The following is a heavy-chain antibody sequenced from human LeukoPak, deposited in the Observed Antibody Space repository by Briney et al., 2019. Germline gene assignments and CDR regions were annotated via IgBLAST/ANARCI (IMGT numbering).Heavy chain of an antibody. V-gene: IGHV4-39*01. CDR1: GGSVSSNSYY. CDR3: ARQIYYDSSGFDY. CDR2: IYYSGST. J-gene: IGHJ4*02. Sequence: PSETLSLTCAVSGGSVSSNSYYWGWIRQPPGKGLELIGNIYYSGSTNYNPSLKSRVTISLDTSKNEFSLKLRSVTAADTAVYYCARQIYYDSSGFDYWGQGTLITVSS. D-gene: IGHD3-22*01.